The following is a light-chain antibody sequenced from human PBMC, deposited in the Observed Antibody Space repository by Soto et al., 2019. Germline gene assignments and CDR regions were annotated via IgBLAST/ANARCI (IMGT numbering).Light chain of an antibody. J-gene: IGKJ1*01. CDR3: QQYDSSPRT. CDR1: QSVRRY. CDR2: DAS. V-gene: IGKV3-20*01. Sequence: EIVLTQSPGTLSLSPGETLSLSCRSSQSVRRYSAWYQHKPGQAPRLLIYDASNRATGIPDRFSGSGSGTDFTLTITRLEPEDFAVYYCQQYDSSPRTFGQGTKVEIK.